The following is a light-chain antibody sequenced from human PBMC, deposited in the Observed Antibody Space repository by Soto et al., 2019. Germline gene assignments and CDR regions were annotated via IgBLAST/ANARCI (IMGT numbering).Light chain of an antibody. CDR2: DTF. CDR1: QSINSN. J-gene: IGKJ2*01. V-gene: IGKV3-15*01. CDR3: QQYKNWPPYT. Sequence: EIVMTQSPATLSVSPGERATLSCRASQSINSNLAWYQQKPGQAPRLLIYDTFTRATGSPARFSGSGSGTEFTHTISSLQSEDFAVYYCQQYKNWPPYTFGQGTKLEI.